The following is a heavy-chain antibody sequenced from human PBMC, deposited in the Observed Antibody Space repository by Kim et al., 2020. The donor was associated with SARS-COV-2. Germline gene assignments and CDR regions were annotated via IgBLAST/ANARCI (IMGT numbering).Heavy chain of an antibody. J-gene: IGHJ4*02. D-gene: IGHD5-12*01. CDR3: AKDVFITWRDSGSNDY. CDR1: GFTFSNYV. V-gene: IGHV3-23*01. CDR2: ISDSGGTT. Sequence: GGSLRLSCAASGFTFSNYVMSWVRQAPGKGLEWVSTISDSGGTTYYADSVKGRFTISRDNSKNTLYLQMNTLRAEDTAIYYCAKDVFITWRDSGSNDYWGPGALLSLSS.